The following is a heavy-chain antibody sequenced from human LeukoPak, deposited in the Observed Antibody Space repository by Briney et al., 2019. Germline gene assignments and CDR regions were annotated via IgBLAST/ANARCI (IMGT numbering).Heavy chain of an antibody. J-gene: IGHJ6*02. V-gene: IGHV5-51*01. Sequence: GESLKISCKGSGYSFTSYWIGWVRQMPGKGLEWMGIVYPGDSDTRYSPSFQGQVTISADKSISTAYLQWSSLKASDTAMYYCASASYYSPYYYYGMDVWGQGTTVTVSS. CDR3: ASASYYSPYYYYGMDV. D-gene: IGHD3-10*01. CDR2: VYPGDSDT. CDR1: GYSFTSYW.